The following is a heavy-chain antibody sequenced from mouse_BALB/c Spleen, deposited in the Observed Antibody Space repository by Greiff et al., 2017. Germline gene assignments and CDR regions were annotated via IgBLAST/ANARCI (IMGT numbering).Heavy chain of an antibody. V-gene: IGHV5-4*02. J-gene: IGHJ4*01. Sequence: DVKLVESGGGLVKPGGSLKLSCAASGFTFSDYYMYWVRQTPEKRLEWVATISDGGSYTYYPDSVKGRFTISRDNAKNNLYLQMSSLKSEDTAMYYCAREEDGLYYAMDYWGQGTSVTVSS. CDR2: ISDGGSYT. CDR3: AREEDGLYYAMDY. CDR1: GFTFSDYY. D-gene: IGHD2-3*01.